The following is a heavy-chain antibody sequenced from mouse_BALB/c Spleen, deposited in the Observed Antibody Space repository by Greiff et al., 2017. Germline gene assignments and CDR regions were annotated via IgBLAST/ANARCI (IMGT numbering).Heavy chain of an antibody. D-gene: IGHD1-1*01. V-gene: IGHV3-2*02. J-gene: IGHJ3*01. CDR3: ANYYGSQFAY. Sequence: EVKLMESGPGLVKPSQSLSLTCTVTGYSITSDYVWNRIRQFPGNKLEWMGYISYSGSTSYNPSLKSRISITRNTSKNQFLLQLNYVTTEDTATYYSANYYGSQFAYWGQGTLVTVSA. CDR2: ISYSGST. CDR1: GYSITSDYV.